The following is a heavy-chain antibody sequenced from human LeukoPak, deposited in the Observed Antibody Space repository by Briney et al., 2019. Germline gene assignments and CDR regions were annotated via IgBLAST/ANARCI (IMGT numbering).Heavy chain of an antibody. J-gene: IGHJ4*02. V-gene: IGHV3-23*01. Sequence: GGSLRLSCAASKFAFSSYAMSWVRQAPGKGLEWVSAISGGGGNTYYADSVKGRFTISRDDARNSLYLQMNSLKDEDTAVYYCARDRGYFYDQLDYWGQGTLVTVSS. D-gene: IGHD2/OR15-2a*01. CDR2: ISGGGGNT. CDR1: KFAFSSYA. CDR3: ARDRGYFYDQLDY.